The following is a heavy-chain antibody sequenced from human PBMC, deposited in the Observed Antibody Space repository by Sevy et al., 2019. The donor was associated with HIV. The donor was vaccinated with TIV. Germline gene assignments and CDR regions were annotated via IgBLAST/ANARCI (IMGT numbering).Heavy chain of an antibody. V-gene: IGHV3-21*01. CDR3: ARWDADRRWYFDY. J-gene: IGHJ4*02. CDR2: ISSSSSYI. Sequence: GGSLRFSCAASGFSFSSYSMNWVRQAPGKGLEWASSISSSSSYIYYTDSVKGRFTISRDNAKNSLYLQMNSLRAEDTAVYYCARWDADRRWYFDYWGQGTLVTVSS. D-gene: IGHD1-26*01. CDR1: GFSFSSYS.